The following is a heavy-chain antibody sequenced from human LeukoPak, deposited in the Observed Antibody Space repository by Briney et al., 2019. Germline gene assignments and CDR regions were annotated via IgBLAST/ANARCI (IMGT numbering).Heavy chain of an antibody. Sequence: PSETLSLTCTVSGGSISSSDYYWSWIRQPPGKGLEWIGYIYYSGSTNYNPSLKSRVTISVDTSKNQFSLKLSSVTAADTAVYYCARSSGAVAGTNEYYFDYWGQGTLVTVSS. J-gene: IGHJ4*02. CDR3: ARSSGAVAGTNEYYFDY. CDR1: GGSISSSDYY. D-gene: IGHD6-19*01. V-gene: IGHV4-61*08. CDR2: IYYSGST.